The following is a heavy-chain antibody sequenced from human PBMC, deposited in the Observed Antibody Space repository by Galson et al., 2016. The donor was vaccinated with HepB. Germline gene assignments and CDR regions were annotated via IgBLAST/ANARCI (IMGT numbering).Heavy chain of an antibody. V-gene: IGHV4-31*03. J-gene: IGHJ4*02. CDR1: GDSIRSGGFQ. D-gene: IGHD5-12*01. Sequence: TLSLTCTVSGDSIRSGGFQWSWIRHHPGKGMEWIAIIHHSGSTYYNPSLPGRLTLSVDSSKNQFSLKVTSVTAAYTAIYDCARWNRGFVPFVHGGQGTLVTVSS. CDR2: IHHSGST. CDR3: ARWNRGFVPFVH.